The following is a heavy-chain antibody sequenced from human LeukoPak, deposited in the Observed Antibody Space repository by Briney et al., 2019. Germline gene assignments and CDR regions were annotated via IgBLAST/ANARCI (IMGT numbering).Heavy chain of an antibody. D-gene: IGHD6-19*01. V-gene: IGHV1-69*13. CDR3: AREYIAVAGTSHAFDI. CDR1: GGTFSSYA. CDR2: IIPIFGTA. Sequence: ASVKVSCKASGGTFSSYAISWVRQAPGQGLEWMGGIIPIFGTANYAQKFQGRVTITADESTSTAYMELSSLRSEDTAVYYCAREYIAVAGTSHAFDIWGQGTMVTVSS. J-gene: IGHJ3*02.